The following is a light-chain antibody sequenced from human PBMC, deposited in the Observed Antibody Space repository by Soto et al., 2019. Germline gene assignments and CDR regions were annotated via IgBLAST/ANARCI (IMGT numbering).Light chain of an antibody. CDR1: QSISSR. CDR2: KAS. Sequence: DIQMTQSPSTLSASVGDRVTISCRASQSISSRLAWYQQKPGKAPNLLIYKASTLESGVPSRFSGSGSGTEFTLTISSLQPEDFATYYCQRYNSYSRTFGQGTTGDIK. J-gene: IGKJ1*01. V-gene: IGKV1-5*03. CDR3: QRYNSYSRT.